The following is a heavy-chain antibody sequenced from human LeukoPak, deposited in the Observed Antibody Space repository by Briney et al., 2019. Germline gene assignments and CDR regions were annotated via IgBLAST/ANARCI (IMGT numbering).Heavy chain of an antibody. CDR1: GGSISSGSYY. CDR3: ARETYCSITSCFTGPFDY. CDR2: MYTSGST. D-gene: IGHD2-2*01. J-gene: IGHJ4*02. Sequence: PSETLSLTCTVSGGSISSGSYYWSWIRQPAGKGLEWIGRMYTSGSTNYNPSLKSRVTMSVDTSKNQFSLKLSSVTAADTAVYYCARETYCSITSCFTGPFDYWGQGTLVTVSS. V-gene: IGHV4-61*02.